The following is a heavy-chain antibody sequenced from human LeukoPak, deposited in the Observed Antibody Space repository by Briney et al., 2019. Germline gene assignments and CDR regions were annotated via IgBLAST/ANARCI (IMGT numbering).Heavy chain of an antibody. CDR2: IKQDGSVK. J-gene: IGHJ4*02. Sequence: GGSLRLSCAASGFTFSDYWMTWVRQAPGKGLEWVANIKQDGSVKYYVDSVKGRFTISRDNAKNSLYLQMNSLRAEDSAVYYCAKEESNFWSGYPDYWGQGTLVTASS. CDR3: AKEESNFWSGYPDY. V-gene: IGHV3-7*05. D-gene: IGHD3-3*01. CDR1: GFTFSDYW.